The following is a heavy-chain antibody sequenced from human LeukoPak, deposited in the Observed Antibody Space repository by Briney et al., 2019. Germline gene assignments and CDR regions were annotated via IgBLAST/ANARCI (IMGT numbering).Heavy chain of an antibody. CDR2: INPNSGGT. J-gene: IGHJ4*02. Sequence: GASVKVSCKASGYTFTGYYMHWVRQAPGQGLEWMGWINPNSGGTNYAQKFQGRVTMTRDTSISTAYMKLSRLRSDDTAVYYCARVTAARGYFDYWGQGTLVTVSS. V-gene: IGHV1-2*02. CDR1: GYTFTGYY. D-gene: IGHD6-6*01. CDR3: ARVTAARGYFDY.